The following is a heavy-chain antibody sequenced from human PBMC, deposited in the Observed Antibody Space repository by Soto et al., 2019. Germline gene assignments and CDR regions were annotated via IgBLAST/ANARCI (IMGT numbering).Heavy chain of an antibody. Sequence: QVQLVESGGGVVQPGRSLRLSCAASGFTFSSYGMHWVRQAPGKGLEWVAVIWYDGSNKYYADSVKGRFTISRDNSKNTLYLQMNSLRAEDTAVYYCARDDGYCGGDCYSTPDYWGQGTLVTGSS. V-gene: IGHV3-33*01. CDR2: IWYDGSNK. D-gene: IGHD2-21*02. J-gene: IGHJ4*02. CDR3: ARDDGYCGGDCYSTPDY. CDR1: GFTFSSYG.